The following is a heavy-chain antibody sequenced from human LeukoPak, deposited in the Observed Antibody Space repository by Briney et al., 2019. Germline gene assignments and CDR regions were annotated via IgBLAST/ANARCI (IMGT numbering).Heavy chain of an antibody. J-gene: IGHJ4*02. CDR3: AKGESHPKYYFDY. CDR2: ISGGDGSP. V-gene: IGHV3-23*01. Sequence: GGSLRLSCAASGFSFSDYYMSWIRQAPGKGLEWVSSISGGDGSPYYADSVKGRFTISRDNSKNTLYLQMNSLRAEDTAVYYCAKGESHPKYYFDYWGQGTLVTVSS. CDR1: GFSFSDYY. D-gene: IGHD3-10*01.